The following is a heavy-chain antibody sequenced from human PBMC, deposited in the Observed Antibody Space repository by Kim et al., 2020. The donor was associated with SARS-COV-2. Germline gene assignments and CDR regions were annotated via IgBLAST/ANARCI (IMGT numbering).Heavy chain of an antibody. V-gene: IGHV4-34*01. D-gene: IGHD6-19*01. Sequence: SETLSLTCAVYGGSFSGYYWSWIRQPPGKGLEWLGEINHSGSTNYNPSLKSRVTISVDTSKNQFSLKLSSVTAADTAVYYCARGTRQWLSRHYYYYMDVWGKGPRSPSP. CDR3: ARGTRQWLSRHYYYYMDV. J-gene: IGHJ6*03. CDR1: GGSFSGYY. CDR2: INHSGST.